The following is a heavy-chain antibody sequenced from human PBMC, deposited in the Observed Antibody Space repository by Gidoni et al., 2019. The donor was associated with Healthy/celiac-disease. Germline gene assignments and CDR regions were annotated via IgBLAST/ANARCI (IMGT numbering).Heavy chain of an antibody. CDR1: GGSFSGYY. D-gene: IGHD6-13*01. CDR2: INHSGST. CDR3: ARGGSIAAAGPVDY. V-gene: IGHV4-34*01. J-gene: IGHJ4*02. Sequence: QVQLQPWGAGLLKPSETMSRTWPVYGGSFSGYYWSWICQPPGKGLERIGEINHSGSTNYNPSLKSRVTISVDTSKNQFSLKLSSVTAADTAVYYCARGGSIAAAGPVDYWGQGTLVTVSS.